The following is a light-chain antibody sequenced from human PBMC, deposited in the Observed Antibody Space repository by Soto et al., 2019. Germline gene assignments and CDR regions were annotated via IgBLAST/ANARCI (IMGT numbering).Light chain of an antibody. J-gene: IGLJ1*01. CDR1: SSDVGGYNY. CDR2: DVS. V-gene: IGLV2-14*01. Sequence: QSVLTQPASVSGSPGQSITISCTGTSSDVGGYNYVSWYQQHPGKAPKLMIYDVSNRPSGVSNRFSGSKSGNTASLTISGRQAEDEADYYCSSYTSSSTLYVFGTGTK. CDR3: SSYTSSSTLYV.